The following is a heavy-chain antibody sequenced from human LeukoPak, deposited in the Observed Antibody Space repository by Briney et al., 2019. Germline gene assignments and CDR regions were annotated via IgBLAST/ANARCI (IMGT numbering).Heavy chain of an antibody. CDR1: GGSISIYY. CDR3: ARRPGYCSSTSCYKMGGSHWFDP. J-gene: IGHJ5*02. CDR2: IYYTGTT. D-gene: IGHD2-2*02. Sequence: SETLSLTCSVSGGSISIYYWTWIRQIPGKGLEWIGYIYYTGTTNYNPLFESRATISVDTSKNQFSLKLSSVTAADTAVYYCARRPGYCSSTSCYKMGGSHWFDPWGQGTLVTVSS. V-gene: IGHV4-59*12.